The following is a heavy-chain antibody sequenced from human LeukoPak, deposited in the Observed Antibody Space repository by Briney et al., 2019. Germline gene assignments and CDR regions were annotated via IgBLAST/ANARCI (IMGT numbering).Heavy chain of an antibody. J-gene: IGHJ1*01. D-gene: IGHD6-13*01. CDR1: GFTFSSYW. V-gene: IGHV4-34*01. Sequence: PGGSLRLSCAASGFTFSSYWMSWIRQPPGKGLEWIGEINHSGSTNYNPSLKSRVTISVDTSKNQFSLKLSSVIAADTAVYYCARQPKIAAAGMFRWGQGTLVTVSS. CDR3: ARQPKIAAAGMFR. CDR2: INHSGST.